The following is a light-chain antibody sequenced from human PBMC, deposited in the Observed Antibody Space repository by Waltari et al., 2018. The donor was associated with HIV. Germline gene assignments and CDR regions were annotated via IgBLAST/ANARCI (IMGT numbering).Light chain of an antibody. V-gene: IGLV2-14*03. CDR2: DVS. J-gene: IGLJ1*01. Sequence: QSALTQPASVSGSPGQSITISCTGTTSDVGRYRSVSWYQQHPGKAPKLMIYDVSNRPSGVSNRFSGSKSGNTASLTISGLQAEDEADYYCSSYTSSSTYVFGTGTKVTVL. CDR3: SSYTSSSTYV. CDR1: TSDVGRYRS.